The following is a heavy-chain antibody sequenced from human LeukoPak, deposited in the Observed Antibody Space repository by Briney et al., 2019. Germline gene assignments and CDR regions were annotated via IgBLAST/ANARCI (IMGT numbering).Heavy chain of an antibody. J-gene: IGHJ5*02. CDR2: FDPEDGET. V-gene: IGHV1-24*01. CDR1: GYTLTELS. CDR3: ATAQYSSSWNWFDP. D-gene: IGHD6-13*01. Sequence: ASEKVSCKVSGYTLTELSMHWVRQAPGKGLEWMGGFDPEDGETIYAQKFQGRVTMTEDTSTDTAYMELSSLRSEDTAVYYCATAQYSSSWNWFDPWGQGTLVTVSS.